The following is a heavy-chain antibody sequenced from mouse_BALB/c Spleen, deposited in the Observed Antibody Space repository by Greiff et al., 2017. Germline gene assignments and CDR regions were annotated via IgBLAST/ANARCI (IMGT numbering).Heavy chain of an antibody. CDR1: GFTFSSFG. CDR3: ARDEDWCAY. CDR2: ISSGSSTI. V-gene: IGHV5-17*02. Sequence: VQPVESGGGLVQPGGSRKISCAASGFTFSSFGMHWVRQAPEKGLEWVAYISSGSSTIYYADTVKGRFTIPRDNPKNTLFLQMTSLRSEDTAMYYCARDEDWCAYWGQGTLVTVSA. J-gene: IGHJ3*01.